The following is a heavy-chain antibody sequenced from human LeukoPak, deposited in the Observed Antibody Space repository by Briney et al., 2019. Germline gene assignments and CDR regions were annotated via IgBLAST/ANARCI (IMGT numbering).Heavy chain of an antibody. Sequence: GGSLRLSCAASGFTFSNYAMSWVRQAPGKGLEWVSGISGGGGSTYYADSVEGRFTISRDNSKNTLYLQMTSLRAGDTATYYCAKSRARREGSSGSIDYWGQGTLVTVSS. D-gene: IGHD3-22*01. CDR2: ISGGGGST. CDR3: AKSRARREGSSGSIDY. V-gene: IGHV3-23*01. CDR1: GFTFSNYA. J-gene: IGHJ4*02.